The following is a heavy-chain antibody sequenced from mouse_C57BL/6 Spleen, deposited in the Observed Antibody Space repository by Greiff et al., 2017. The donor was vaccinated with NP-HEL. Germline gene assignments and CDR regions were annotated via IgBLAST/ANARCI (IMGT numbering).Heavy chain of an antibody. Sequence: EVHLVESGGDLVKPGGSLKLSCASSGFTFSSYGMSWVRQTPDKRLEWVATISSGGSYTYYPDSVKGRFTISRDNAKNTLYLQMSSLKSEDTAMYYCAGGSFDYWGQGTTLTVSS. CDR2: ISSGGSYT. CDR1: GFTFSSYG. J-gene: IGHJ2*01. CDR3: AGGSFDY. D-gene: IGHD1-1*01. V-gene: IGHV5-6*01.